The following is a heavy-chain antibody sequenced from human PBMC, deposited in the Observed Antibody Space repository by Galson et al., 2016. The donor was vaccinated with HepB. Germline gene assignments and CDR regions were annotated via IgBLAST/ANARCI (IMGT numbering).Heavy chain of an antibody. D-gene: IGHD6-19*01. Sequence: SLRLSCAASGFTFSRFAMHWVRQVPGKGLEWVANIKQDGTEQYYMDSVKGRFTISRDNAKNSLYLQMNSLRADDTAVYYCARDRGYSGWSYFDYWGQGTLVTVSS. CDR2: IKQDGTEQ. V-gene: IGHV3-7*03. CDR1: GFTFSRFA. J-gene: IGHJ4*02. CDR3: ARDRGYSGWSYFDY.